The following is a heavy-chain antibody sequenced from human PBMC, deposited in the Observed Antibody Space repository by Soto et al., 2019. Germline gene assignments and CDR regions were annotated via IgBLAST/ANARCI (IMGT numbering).Heavy chain of an antibody. Sequence: EVQVVESGGGLVQPGGSLRLSCAASGFTFSSYGMHWVRQAPGKGLVWVSRINSDESSTSYADSVKGRFTISRDNAKNTLYLQMNSLRAEDTAVYYCARRPLTAYFSPDYWGQGTLVTVSS. CDR1: GFTFSSYG. J-gene: IGHJ4*02. CDR3: ARRPLTAYFSPDY. CDR2: INSDESST. D-gene: IGHD3-9*01. V-gene: IGHV3-74*01.